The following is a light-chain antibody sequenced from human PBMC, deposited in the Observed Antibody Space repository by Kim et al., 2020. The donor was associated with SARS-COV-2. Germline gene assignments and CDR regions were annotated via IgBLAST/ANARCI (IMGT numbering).Light chain of an antibody. CDR2: AAS. V-gene: IGKV1D-16*01. J-gene: IGKJ1*01. Sequence: ASVGDRVTSTCRASQGVSSWVAWYQQKPGKGPRSLIYAASILQGGVPSRFSGSGSGTEFTLTISSLQPEDSATYYCQQHKAYPRTFGQGTKVDIK. CDR1: QGVSSW. CDR3: QQHKAYPRT.